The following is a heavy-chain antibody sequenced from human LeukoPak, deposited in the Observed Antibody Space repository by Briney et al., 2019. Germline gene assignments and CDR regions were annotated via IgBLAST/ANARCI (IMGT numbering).Heavy chain of an antibody. V-gene: IGHV3-30-3*01. CDR1: GFTFSSYA. Sequence: PGRSLRLSCAASGFTFSSYAMHWVRQAPGKGLEWVAVISHDGNYKYYADSVKGLFTISRDNSKKTLYLQVNSLKPEDTAVYYCARDGSITAAGSYYHYGMDVWGQGTTVTVSS. D-gene: IGHD6-13*01. CDR3: ARDGSITAAGSYYHYGMDV. CDR2: ISHDGNYK. J-gene: IGHJ6*02.